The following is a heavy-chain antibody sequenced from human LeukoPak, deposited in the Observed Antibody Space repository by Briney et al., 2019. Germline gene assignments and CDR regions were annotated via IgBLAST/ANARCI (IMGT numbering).Heavy chain of an antibody. V-gene: IGHV4-38-2*02. Sequence: PSETLSLTCTVSGYSISSGYYWGWIRQPPGKGLEWIGRIYHSGSTSYNPSLKSRVTVSVDTSKNQFSLKLSSVTAADTAVYYCARDSGHYYDSSGYYYFDYWGQGTLVTVSS. CDR2: IYHSGST. CDR1: GYSISSGYY. D-gene: IGHD3-22*01. J-gene: IGHJ4*02. CDR3: ARDSGHYYDSSGYYYFDY.